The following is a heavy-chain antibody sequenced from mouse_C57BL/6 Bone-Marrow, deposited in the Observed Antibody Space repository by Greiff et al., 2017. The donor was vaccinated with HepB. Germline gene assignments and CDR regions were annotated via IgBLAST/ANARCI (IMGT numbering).Heavy chain of an antibody. Sequence: DVQLVESGGGLVQPGGSLKLSCAASGFTFSDYYMYWVRQTPEKRLEWVAYISNGGGSTYYPDTVKGRFTISRDNAKNTLYLQMSRLKSEDTAMYYCARHGDYGSSYWYFDVWGTGTTVTVSS. CDR1: GFTFSDYY. CDR3: ARHGDYGSSYWYFDV. CDR2: ISNGGGST. D-gene: IGHD1-1*01. V-gene: IGHV5-12*01. J-gene: IGHJ1*03.